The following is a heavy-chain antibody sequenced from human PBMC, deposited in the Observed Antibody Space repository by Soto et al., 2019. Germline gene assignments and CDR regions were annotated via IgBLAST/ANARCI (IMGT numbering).Heavy chain of an antibody. D-gene: IGHD1-26*01. CDR3: ARVFPYLVDGLADGTFDI. V-gene: IGHV1-69*13. CDR2: IIPIFGTA. Sequence: SVKVSCKASGGTFSSYAISWVRQAPGQGLEWMGGIIPIFGTANYAQKFQGRVTITADESTSTAYMELSSLRSEDTAVYYCARVFPYLVDGLADGTFDIWGQGTMVTVSS. J-gene: IGHJ3*02. CDR1: GGTFSSYA.